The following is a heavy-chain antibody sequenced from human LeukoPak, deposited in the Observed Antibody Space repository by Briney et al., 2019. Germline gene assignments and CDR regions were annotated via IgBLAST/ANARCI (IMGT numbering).Heavy chain of an antibody. Sequence: GGSLRLPCAASGFTFSSYAMSWVRQAPGKGLEWVSAISGSGGSTYYADSVKGRFTISRDNSKNTLYLQMDSLRAEDTAVYYCAKAKPFDWLLYYYYMDVWGKGTTVTVSS. J-gene: IGHJ6*03. V-gene: IGHV3-23*01. D-gene: IGHD3-9*01. CDR1: GFTFSSYA. CDR3: AKAKPFDWLLYYYYMDV. CDR2: ISGSGGST.